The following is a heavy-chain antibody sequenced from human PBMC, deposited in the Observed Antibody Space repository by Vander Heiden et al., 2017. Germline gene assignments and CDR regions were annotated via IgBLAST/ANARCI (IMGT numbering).Heavy chain of an antibody. Sequence: QVQLQESGPGLVKPSETLSLTCAVSGYSISSGYYWGWLRQPPGKGLDWLGRIYHSGGNLYNPALKRRVTISGRTAKNQFPMKLSSVTGPDTAVYYWGGVPGGRYGYGWGSFRPASFFDYWGQGTLVTVSS. J-gene: IGHJ4*02. V-gene: IGHV4-38-2*01. CDR1: GYSISSGYY. D-gene: IGHD3-16*02. CDR3: GGVPGGRYGYGWGSFRPASFFDY. CDR2: IYHSGGN.